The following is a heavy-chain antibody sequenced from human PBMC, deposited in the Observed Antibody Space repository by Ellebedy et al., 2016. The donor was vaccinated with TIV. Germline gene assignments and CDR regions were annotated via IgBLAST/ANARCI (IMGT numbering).Heavy chain of an antibody. V-gene: IGHV4-59*08. D-gene: IGHD1-26*01. CDR1: GASISSYY. Sequence: MPSETLSLTCNVSGASISSYYWSWIRQPPGKGLERIGYMSYSGSSNYNPSLKSRVTISVDTSKSQFSLKLTSVPAAETAVYYCASRASGRSDLGRGLYFENWGQGTLVTGSS. J-gene: IGHJ4*02. CDR3: ASRASGRSDLGRGLYFEN. CDR2: MSYSGSS.